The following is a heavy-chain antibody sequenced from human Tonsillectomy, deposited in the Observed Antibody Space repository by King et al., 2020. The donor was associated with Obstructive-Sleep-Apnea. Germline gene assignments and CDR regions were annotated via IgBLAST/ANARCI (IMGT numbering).Heavy chain of an antibody. Sequence: VQLQESGPGLVKPSETLSLPCTVSGGSISSYYWSWIRQPPGKGLEWIGYIYYSGSTNYNPPLKSRVTVSLDTSRNQFSLKLSSVTAADTAVDYCARTARSYDILTGPYYFDYWGQGTLVTVSS. D-gene: IGHD3-9*01. V-gene: IGHV4-59*01. CDR2: IYYSGST. CDR3: ARTARSYDILTGPYYFDY. CDR1: GGSISSYY. J-gene: IGHJ4*01.